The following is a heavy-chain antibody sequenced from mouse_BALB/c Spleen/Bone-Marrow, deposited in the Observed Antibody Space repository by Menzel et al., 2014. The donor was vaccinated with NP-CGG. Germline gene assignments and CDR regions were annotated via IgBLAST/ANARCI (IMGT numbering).Heavy chain of an antibody. J-gene: IGHJ2*01. CDR2: ILPGSDNT. V-gene: IGHV1-9*01. Sequence: QVQLQQSGAELMKLGASVKISCKATGYTFSSYWIEWVKQRPGHGLEWIGEILPGSDNTNYNEKFKGKATFTADASSNTAYMQLSSLTSEDSAVYYRLRVGGVYWGQGTTLTVSS. CDR3: LRVGGVY. CDR1: GYTFSSYW.